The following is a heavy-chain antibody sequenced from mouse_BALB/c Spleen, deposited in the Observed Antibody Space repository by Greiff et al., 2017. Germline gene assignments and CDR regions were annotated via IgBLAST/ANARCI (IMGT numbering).Heavy chain of an antibody. CDR1: GFSLTSYG. D-gene: IGHD2-14*01. V-gene: IGHV2-9*02. Sequence: QVQLQQSGPGLVAPSQSLSITCTVSGFSLTSYGVHWVRQPPGKGLEWLGVIWAGGSTNYNSALMSRLSISKDNSKSQVFLKMNSLQTDDTAMYYGAREREIEYEAAWFAYWGQGTLVTVSA. J-gene: IGHJ3*01. CDR2: IWAGGST. CDR3: AREREIEYEAAWFAY.